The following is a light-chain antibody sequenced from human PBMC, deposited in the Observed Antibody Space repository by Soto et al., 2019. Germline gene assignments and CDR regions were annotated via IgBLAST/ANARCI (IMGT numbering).Light chain of an antibody. Sequence: VMTQSPDSLSLSPGERATLSCRASQSVSSNLAWYQQKLGQAPRLLIYGASTRATGISARFSGSGSGTECTITISSLKSEDCAMYYCQQYKNWPRTFGQGTKVDIK. V-gene: IGKV3-15*01. CDR1: QSVSSN. J-gene: IGKJ1*01. CDR3: QQYKNWPRT. CDR2: GAS.